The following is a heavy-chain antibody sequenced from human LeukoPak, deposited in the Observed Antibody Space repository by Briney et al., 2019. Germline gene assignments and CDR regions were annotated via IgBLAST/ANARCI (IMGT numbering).Heavy chain of an antibody. CDR2: IYSGGNT. CDR1: GGSFSGYY. J-gene: IGHJ5*02. D-gene: IGHD1-26*01. CDR3: ARKYSGSYDWFDP. V-gene: IGHV4-59*10. Sequence: SETLSLTCAVYGGSFSGYYWSWIRQPAGKGLEWIGRIYSGGNTNYNPSLKSRVTMSVDTSKNQFSLKLSSVTAADTAVYYCARKYSGSYDWFDPWGQGTLVTVSS.